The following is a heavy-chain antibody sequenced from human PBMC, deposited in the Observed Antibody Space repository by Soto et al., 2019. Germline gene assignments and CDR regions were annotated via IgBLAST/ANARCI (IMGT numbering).Heavy chain of an antibody. CDR1: GFTFSTYE. CDR3: VRDTMRASAAASLDY. J-gene: IGHJ4*02. Sequence: PGGSLRLSCAASGFTFSTYEFNWFRHGPVRGLEWISYISVSGNIIKYAESVKGRFTISRDNADNSLHLHMSNLRVDDTALYFCVRDTMRASAAASLDYWGQGTQVTVSS. CDR2: ISVSGNII. V-gene: IGHV3-48*03. D-gene: IGHD2-2*01.